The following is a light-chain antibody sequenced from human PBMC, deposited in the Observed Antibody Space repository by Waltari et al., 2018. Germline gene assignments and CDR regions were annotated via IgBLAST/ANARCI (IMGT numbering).Light chain of an antibody. J-gene: IGLJ1*01. V-gene: IGLV2-14*01. CDR1: NSDVGGYIY. CDR2: DVT. CDR3: NSYRNINTYV. Sequence: QSALTQPAFVSGSPGQSITIFCIGTNSDVGGYIYVSWYQQHPGKAPKLMIYDVTKRPSGVPKLFSGSKSGNTASLTISGLQAEDEADYYCNSYRNINTYVFGTGTKVTAL.